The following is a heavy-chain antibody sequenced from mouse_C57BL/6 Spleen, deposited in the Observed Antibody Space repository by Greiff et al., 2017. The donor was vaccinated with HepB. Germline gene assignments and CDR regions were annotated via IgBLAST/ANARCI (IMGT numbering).Heavy chain of an antibody. CDR2: IWSDGST. J-gene: IGHJ2*01. D-gene: IGHD1-1*01. V-gene: IGHV2-6-1*01. CDR3: ARHYYGSSYYYFDY. CDR1: GFSLTSYG. Sequence: VMLVESGPGLVAPSQSLSITCTVSGFSLTSYGVHWVRQPPGKGLEWLVVIWSDGSTTYNSALKSRLSISKDNSKSQVFLKMNSLQTDDTAMYYCARHYYGSSYYYFDYWGQGTTLTVSS.